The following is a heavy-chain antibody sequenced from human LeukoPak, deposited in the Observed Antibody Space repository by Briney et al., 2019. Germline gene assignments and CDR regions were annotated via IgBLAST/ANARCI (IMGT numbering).Heavy chain of an antibody. J-gene: IGHJ4*02. V-gene: IGHV3-48*02. Sequence: GGSLRLSCAASGFTFNTYSMNWVRQAPGKGLEWVSYISSSGTVIYYADSVRGRFTISRDNGRNSLYLQMNSLRDEDTAVYYCARDMSLLWFGDPFDYWGQGTLVAVSS. CDR2: ISSSGTVI. CDR1: GFTFNTYS. D-gene: IGHD3-10*01. CDR3: ARDMSLLWFGDPFDY.